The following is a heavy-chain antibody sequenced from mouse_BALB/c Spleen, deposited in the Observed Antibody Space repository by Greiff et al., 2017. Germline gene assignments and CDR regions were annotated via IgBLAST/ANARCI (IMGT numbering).Heavy chain of an antibody. CDR2: IWRGGST. V-gene: IGHV2-4-1*01. J-gene: IGHJ4*01. D-gene: IGHD2-10*02. CDR1: GFSLTSYG. CDR3: ARNGGYGNYIRSAMDD. Sequence: QVQLQQSGPGLVQPSQSLSITCTASGFSLTSYGVHWVRQSPGKGLEWLGVIWRGGSTDYNAAFISRLSISKDNSKSQVFFKMNSLQADDTAIYYCARNGGYGNYIRSAMDDWGQGTSVTVSS.